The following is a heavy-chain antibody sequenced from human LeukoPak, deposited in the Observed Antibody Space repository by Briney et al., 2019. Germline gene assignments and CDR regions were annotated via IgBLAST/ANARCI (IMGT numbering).Heavy chain of an antibody. D-gene: IGHD1-1*01. V-gene: IGHV4-59*08. Sequence: SETLSLTCTVSGTSISNYYWSWIRQPPGKGLECIGYVSYSGRTNHNPSLKSRVTISADTSKNQFSLKLTSVTAADTAVYYCARHERGAEDLDYWGQGTLVTVSS. CDR1: GTSISNYY. J-gene: IGHJ4*02. CDR2: VSYSGRT. CDR3: ARHERGAEDLDY.